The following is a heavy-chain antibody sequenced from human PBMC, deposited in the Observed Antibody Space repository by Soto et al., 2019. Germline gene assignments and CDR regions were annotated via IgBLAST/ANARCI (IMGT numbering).Heavy chain of an antibody. CDR3: AKVGSATNDFQGYGMEV. D-gene: IGHD3-3*01. Sequence: RLSCATSGFTFNNYGMHWVRQAPGKGLEWVAVISYDGSNKYYADSVKGRFTISRDNSRNTLYLQMNSLRAEDTAVYYCAKVGSATNDFQGYGMEVWGQGSKVTVS. J-gene: IGHJ6*02. CDR1: GFTFNNYG. V-gene: IGHV3-30*18. CDR2: ISYDGSNK.